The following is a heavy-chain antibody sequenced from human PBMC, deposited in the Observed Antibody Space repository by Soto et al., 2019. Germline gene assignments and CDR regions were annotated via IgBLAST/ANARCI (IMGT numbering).Heavy chain of an antibody. CDR2: TWYTSGWNS. J-gene: IGHJ4*02. Sequence: SQTLSLTCAISGDSVFTDGFAWNWIRQSPSRGLEWLGRTWYTSGWNSDYALSVKRRITVTPDTSKNQFSLQLSSVTPEDTAVYYCARGRNSAFDFWGQGTLVTVSS. CDR1: GDSVFTDGFA. D-gene: IGHD6-13*01. CDR3: ARGRNSAFDF. V-gene: IGHV6-1*01.